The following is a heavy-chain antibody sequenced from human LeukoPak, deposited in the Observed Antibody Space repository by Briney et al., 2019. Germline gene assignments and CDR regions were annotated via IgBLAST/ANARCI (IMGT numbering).Heavy chain of an antibody. CDR3: ARATWTNFYFDY. Sequence: SETLSLTCSVSGGSITSSSYYWGWIRQPPGKGLEWIAYVYGGGSINYNPSLRSRVTISEDTSKNQFSLKVTSVTAADTAVYYCARATWTNFYFDYWGQGALVTVSS. V-gene: IGHV4-61*05. CDR1: GGSITSSSYY. D-gene: IGHD1-1*01. CDR2: VYGGGSI. J-gene: IGHJ4*02.